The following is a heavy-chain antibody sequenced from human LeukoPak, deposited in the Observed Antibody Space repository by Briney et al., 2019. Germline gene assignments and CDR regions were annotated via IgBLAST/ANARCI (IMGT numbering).Heavy chain of an antibody. CDR1: GGTFSSYA. J-gene: IGHJ3*02. CDR3: ARVQKILWFGDPGAFDI. Sequence: GASVKVSCKASGGTFSSYAISWVRQAPGQGLEWMGWINPNSGGTNYAQKFQGRVTMTRDTSISTAYMELSRLRSDDTAVYYCARVQKILWFGDPGAFDIWGQGTMVTVSS. CDR2: INPNSGGT. D-gene: IGHD3-10*01. V-gene: IGHV1-2*02.